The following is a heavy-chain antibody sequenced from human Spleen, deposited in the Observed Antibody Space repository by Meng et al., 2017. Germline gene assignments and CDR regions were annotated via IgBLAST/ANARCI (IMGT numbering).Heavy chain of an antibody. D-gene: IGHD4-11*01. Sequence: QGQLRKWGPGLLKPSGTLPLTRVVSGGSFSDYYWSWIRQPPGKGLEWIGEINHSGSTNYNPSLESRATISVDTSQNNLSLKLSSVTAADSAVYYCARGPTTMAHDFDYWGQGTLVTVSS. CDR1: GGSFSDYY. CDR3: ARGPTTMAHDFDY. V-gene: IGHV4-34*01. CDR2: INHSGST. J-gene: IGHJ4*02.